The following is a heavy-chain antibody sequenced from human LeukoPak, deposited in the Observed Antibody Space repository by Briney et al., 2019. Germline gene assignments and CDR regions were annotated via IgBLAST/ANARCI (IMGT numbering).Heavy chain of an antibody. J-gene: IGHJ4*02. CDR1: GYTLTELS. D-gene: IGHD1-26*01. V-gene: IGHV1-24*01. CDR2: FDPEDGET. CDR3: ATGESGSYSFDY. Sequence: ASVKVSCKVSGYTLTELSMHWVRQAPGKGLEWMGGFDPEDGETIYAQKFQGRVTMTEDTSTDTAYMELSSLRSEDTAVYYCATGESGSYSFDYWGQGTLVTVSS.